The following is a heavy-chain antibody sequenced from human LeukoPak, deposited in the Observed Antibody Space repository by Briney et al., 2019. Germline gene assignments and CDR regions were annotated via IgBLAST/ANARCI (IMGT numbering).Heavy chain of an antibody. Sequence: GRSLRLSCAASGFTFSSYAMHWVRQAPGKGLEWVAVISYDGSNKYYADSVKGRFTISRDNSKNTLYLQMNSLRAEDTAVYYCASPPNRNYDILTGSYYFDYWGLGTLVTVSS. D-gene: IGHD3-9*01. CDR1: GFTFSSYA. V-gene: IGHV3-30*04. CDR3: ASPPNRNYDILTGSYYFDY. J-gene: IGHJ4*02. CDR2: ISYDGSNK.